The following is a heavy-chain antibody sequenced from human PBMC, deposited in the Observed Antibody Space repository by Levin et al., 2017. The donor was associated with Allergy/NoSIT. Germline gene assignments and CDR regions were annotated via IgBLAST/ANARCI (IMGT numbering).Heavy chain of an antibody. CDR3: ARSSHILKSSSWGDAFDI. Sequence: GESLKISCAASGFTVSSNYMSWVRQAPGKGLEWVSVIYSGGSTYYADSVKGRFTISRDNSKNTLYLQMNSLRAEDTAVYYCARSSHILKSSSWGDAFDIWGQGTMVTVSS. J-gene: IGHJ3*02. D-gene: IGHD6-13*01. CDR1: GFTVSSNY. CDR2: IYSGGST. V-gene: IGHV3-53*01.